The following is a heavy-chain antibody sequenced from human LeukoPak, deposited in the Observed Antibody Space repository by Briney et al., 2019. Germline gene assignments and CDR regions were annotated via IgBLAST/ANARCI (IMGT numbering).Heavy chain of an antibody. Sequence: SETLSLTCAVSGGSISSGGYSWSWIRQPPGKGLEWIGYIYHSGSTYYNPSLKSRVTISVDRSKNQFSLKLSSVTAADTAVYYCARSPSVLTEYSSFDYWGQGTLVTVSS. D-gene: IGHD6-6*01. V-gene: IGHV4-30-2*01. CDR3: ARSPSVLTEYSSFDY. CDR2: IYHSGST. CDR1: GGSISSGGYS. J-gene: IGHJ4*02.